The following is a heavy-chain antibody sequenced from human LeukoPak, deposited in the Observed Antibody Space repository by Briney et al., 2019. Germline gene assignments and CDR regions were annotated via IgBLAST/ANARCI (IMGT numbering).Heavy chain of an antibody. CDR3: ARVSIAVGGMDV. CDR2: ISYDGSNK. D-gene: IGHD6-6*01. V-gene: IGHV3-30*03. CDR1: GFTFIAHV. Sequence: GGGPRLSRAPPGFTFIAHVPRRVPQAPGRGRWWVAVISYDGSNKYYADSVKGRFTISRDNSKNTLYLQMNSLRAEDTAVYYCARVSIAVGGMDVWGQGTTVTVSS. J-gene: IGHJ6*02.